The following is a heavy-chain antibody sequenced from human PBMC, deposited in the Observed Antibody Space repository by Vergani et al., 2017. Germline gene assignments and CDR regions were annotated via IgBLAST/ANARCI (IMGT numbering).Heavy chain of an antibody. CDR3: AREGRGGLAAPHGWYFDL. Sequence: QVQLVQSGAEVKKPGASVKVSCKASGYTFTTYAMHWVRQAPGQRLEWMGWINAGNGNTKYSQKFQGRVTITRDTSASTAYMELSSLRSEDTAVYYCAREGRGGLAAPHGWYFDLWGRGTLVTVSS. J-gene: IGHJ2*01. V-gene: IGHV1-3*01. D-gene: IGHD6-6*01. CDR1: GYTFTTYA. CDR2: INAGNGNT.